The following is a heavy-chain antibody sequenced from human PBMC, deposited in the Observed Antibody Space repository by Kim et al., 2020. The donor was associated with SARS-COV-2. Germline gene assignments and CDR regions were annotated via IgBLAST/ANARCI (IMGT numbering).Heavy chain of an antibody. Sequence: SETLSLTCTVSGGSISSYFWSWIRQPPGKGLEWIGCIYYSGSTNYNPSLKSRVTISVDTSKNQFSLKLSSVTAADTAVYYCARDRSTWAENYFDYWGQGTLVTVSS. J-gene: IGHJ4*02. D-gene: IGHD1-26*01. V-gene: IGHV4-59*01. CDR3: ARDRSTWAENYFDY. CDR2: IYYSGST. CDR1: GGSISSYF.